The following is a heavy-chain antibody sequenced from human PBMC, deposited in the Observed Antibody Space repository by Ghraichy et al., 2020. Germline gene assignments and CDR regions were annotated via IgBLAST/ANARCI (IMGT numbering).Heavy chain of an antibody. CDR3: ARVALEWFENRWYIEGQIPRWYRYFDY. Sequence: SETLSLTCAVYGGSFSGYYWSWIRQPPGKGLEWIGEINHSGSTNYNPSLKSRVTISVDTSKNQFSLKLSSVTAADTAVYYCARVALEWFENRWYIEGQIPRWYRYFDYWGQGTLVTVSS. CDR1: GGSFSGYY. J-gene: IGHJ4*02. V-gene: IGHV4-34*01. CDR2: INHSGST. D-gene: IGHD3-3*01.